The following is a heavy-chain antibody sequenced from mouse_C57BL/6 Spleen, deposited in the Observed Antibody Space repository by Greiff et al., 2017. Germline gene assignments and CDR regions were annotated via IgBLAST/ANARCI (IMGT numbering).Heavy chain of an antibody. J-gene: IGHJ2*01. CDR2: INYDGSST. D-gene: IGHD4-1*01. CDR3: ARDGGLGRYFDY. Sequence: EVQLQESEGGLVQPGSSMKLSCTASGFTFSDYYMAWVRQVPEKGLEWVANINYDGSSTYYLDSLKSRFIISRDNAKNTLYLQMSSLKSEDTATYYCARDGGLGRYFDYWGQGTTLTVSS. CDR1: GFTFSDYY. V-gene: IGHV5-16*01.